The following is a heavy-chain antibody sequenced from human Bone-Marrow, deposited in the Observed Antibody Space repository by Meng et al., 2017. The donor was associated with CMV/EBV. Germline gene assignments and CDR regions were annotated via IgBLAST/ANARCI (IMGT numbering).Heavy chain of an antibody. CDR2: ISYDGSNK. J-gene: IGHJ4*02. Sequence: SVFTFSSYALHWVRQAPGKGLGWVAVISYDGSNKSYADSVKGRFTISRDNSKNTLYLQMNSLRAEDTAVYYCAREGYDILTGSYDYWGQGTLVTVSS. D-gene: IGHD3-9*01. V-gene: IGHV3-30-3*01. CDR3: AREGYDILTGSYDY. CDR1: VFTFSSYA.